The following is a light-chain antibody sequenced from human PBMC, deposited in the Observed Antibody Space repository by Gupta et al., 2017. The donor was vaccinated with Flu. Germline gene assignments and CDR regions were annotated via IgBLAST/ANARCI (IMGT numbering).Light chain of an antibody. J-gene: IGKJ4*01. CDR3: QQDGRAPFT. Sequence: PGDGVTLSCTTSQRLRDTYLAWYHQRPGQAPRLLIYGASTRATGIPDRFSGSGSGTECSLTISRREPEDFGVYYCQQDGRAPFTFGRGTTVDVK. CDR2: GAS. V-gene: IGKV3-20*01. CDR1: QRLRDTY.